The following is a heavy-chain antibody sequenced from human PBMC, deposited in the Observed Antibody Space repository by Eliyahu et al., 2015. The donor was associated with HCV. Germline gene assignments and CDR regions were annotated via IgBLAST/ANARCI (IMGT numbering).Heavy chain of an antibody. Sequence: QVHLQQWGAGLLKPSETLSLTCAVYGGSFNVYYWSWIRQSPGKGLEWLGQINHNGSTRNNPSLKSRVTISIDLSRNQFSLRLNSVTAADTAVYYCARNPGTVANPMWGQGTLVTVSS. D-gene: IGHD4-23*01. CDR1: GGSFNVYY. CDR3: ARNPGTVANPM. J-gene: IGHJ4*02. V-gene: IGHV4-34*01. CDR2: INHNGST.